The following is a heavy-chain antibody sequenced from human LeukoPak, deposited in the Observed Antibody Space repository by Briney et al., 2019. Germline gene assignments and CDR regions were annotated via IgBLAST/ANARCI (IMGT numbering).Heavy chain of an antibody. CDR3: ARGGFDNGMDV. V-gene: IGHV6-1*01. D-gene: IGHD3-10*01. Sequence: SQTLSYTCAISGDSVSSNSAAWNWIRQSPSSGLEWLGRTYNRSKTYNDYAVLLKSRITINPATSKNQFSLQLNSVTPEDTAVYYCARGGFDNGMDVWGQGSTVTVSS. CDR2: TYNRSKTYN. CDR1: GDSVSSNSAA. J-gene: IGHJ6*02.